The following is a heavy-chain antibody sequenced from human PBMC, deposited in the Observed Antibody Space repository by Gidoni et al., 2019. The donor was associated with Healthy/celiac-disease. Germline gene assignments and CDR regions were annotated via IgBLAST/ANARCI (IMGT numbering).Heavy chain of an antibody. CDR3: AKLEDKYFDWLGSQDAFDI. Sequence: EVQLVESGGDLVQPGGSMRLSCAASGFPFSSYWMSWVRQAPGKGLEWVANIKQDGSEKYYVDSVKGRFTISRDNAKNSLYLQMNSLRAEDTAVYYCAKLEDKYFDWLGSQDAFDIWGQGTMVTVSS. D-gene: IGHD3-9*01. V-gene: IGHV3-7*02. CDR1: GFPFSSYW. CDR2: IKQDGSEK. J-gene: IGHJ3*02.